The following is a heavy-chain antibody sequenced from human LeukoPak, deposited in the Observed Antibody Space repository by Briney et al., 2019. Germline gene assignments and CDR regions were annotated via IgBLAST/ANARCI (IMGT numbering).Heavy chain of an antibody. J-gene: IGHJ4*02. D-gene: IGHD3-22*01. Sequence: SVKVSCKASGGTFSSYAISWVRQAPGQGLEWMGGINHIFGTANYAQKFQGRVTITADESTSTAYMELSSLRSEDTAVYYCARGSYYYDSSGYYYGLDYWGQGTLVTVSS. CDR3: ARGSYYYDSSGYYYGLDY. CDR2: INHIFGTA. V-gene: IGHV1-69*01. CDR1: GGTFSSYA.